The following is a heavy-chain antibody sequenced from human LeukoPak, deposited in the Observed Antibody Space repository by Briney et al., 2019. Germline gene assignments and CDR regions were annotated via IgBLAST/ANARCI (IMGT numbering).Heavy chain of an antibody. Sequence: SETPSLTCTVSGGSVSSGNYYWTWIRQPPGKGLEWIGYNSYSESANYNPSLKSRVTILLDTSKNQFSLKLSSVTAADAAIYSCARRVSGDYGHWFDPWGQGTLVTVSS. J-gene: IGHJ5*02. CDR1: GGSVSSGNYY. CDR3: ARRVSGDYGHWFDP. CDR2: NSYSESA. D-gene: IGHD4-17*01. V-gene: IGHV4-61*01.